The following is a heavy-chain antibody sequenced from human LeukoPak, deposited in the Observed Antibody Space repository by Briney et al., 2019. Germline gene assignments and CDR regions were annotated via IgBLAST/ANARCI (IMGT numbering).Heavy chain of an antibody. CDR1: GFTFSDSY. CDR2: IDKSGGTT. CDR3: ATVEREYFDTSGYYNY. V-gene: IGHV3-11*01. D-gene: IGHD3-22*01. Sequence: GGSLRLSCAASGFTFSDSYMIWIRQAPGKGLEWVAFIDKSGGTTYYADSVKGRFTISRDNAKSSLYLEMNSLRSEDTAVYYCATVEREYFDTSGYYNYWSQGTLVTVSS. J-gene: IGHJ4*02.